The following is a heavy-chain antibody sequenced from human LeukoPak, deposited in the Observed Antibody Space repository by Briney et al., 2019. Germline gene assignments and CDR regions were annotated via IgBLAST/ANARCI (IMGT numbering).Heavy chain of an antibody. CDR1: GFIVSSNH. CDR3: ARGDWDHRCFDL. Sequence: GGSLRLSCAASGFIVSSNHMSWVRQAPGKGLEWVSVIYTDRSTDYADSVKARFTISRDNSMNTVNLQMNNLRAEDTAVYYCARGDWDHRCFDLWGRGTLVTVSS. J-gene: IGHJ2*01. CDR2: IYTDRST. V-gene: IGHV3-53*01. D-gene: IGHD3-9*01.